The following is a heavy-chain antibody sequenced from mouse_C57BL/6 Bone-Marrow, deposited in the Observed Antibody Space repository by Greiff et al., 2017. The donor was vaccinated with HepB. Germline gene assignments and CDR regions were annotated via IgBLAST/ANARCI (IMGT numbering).Heavy chain of an antibody. CDR3: ARHEDSAAWFAY. V-gene: IGHV1-62-3*01. CDR2: IDPNSGGT. J-gene: IGHJ3*01. D-gene: IGHD6-1*01. Sequence: QVQLQQPGAELVKPGASVKLSCKASGYTFTSYWMHWVKQRPGRGLEWIGRIDPNSGGTKYNEKFKDKATLTADKSSSTVYMELSRLTSEDSAVYFCARHEDSAAWFAYWGQGTLVTVSA. CDR1: GYTFTSYW.